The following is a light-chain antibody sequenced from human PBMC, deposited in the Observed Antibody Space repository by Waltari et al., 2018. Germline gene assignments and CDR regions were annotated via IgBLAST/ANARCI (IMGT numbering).Light chain of an antibody. CDR2: RKN. CDR3: SAWDRSLDAWV. Sequence: QAGLTQPPSVSKDLRQTATLTCTGNRNNVGNQGAAWLQQHQGHPPQLLCDRKNNRPPGISERFSASRSGNTASLTISGLQPEDEADYYGSAWDRSLDAWVFGGGTKVTVL. V-gene: IGLV10-54*01. CDR1: RNNVGNQG. J-gene: IGLJ3*02.